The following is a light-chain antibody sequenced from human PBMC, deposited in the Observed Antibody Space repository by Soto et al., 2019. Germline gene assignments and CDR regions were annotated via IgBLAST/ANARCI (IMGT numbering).Light chain of an antibody. CDR3: QQYNHWYT. CDR1: QSGGSN. Sequence: EIVRTQSPATMSVAPGERATLSCRASQSGGSNFAWYRQKPGQAPRLLIYGASTRATGIPARFSGSGSGTHFTLTISSLHSEDFAVYYCQQYNHWYTFGQGTRLEIK. J-gene: IGKJ2*01. CDR2: GAS. V-gene: IGKV3-15*01.